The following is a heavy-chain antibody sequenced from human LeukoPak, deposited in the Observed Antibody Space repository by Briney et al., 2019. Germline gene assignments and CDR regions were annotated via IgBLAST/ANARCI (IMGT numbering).Heavy chain of an antibody. D-gene: IGHD3-9*01. CDR3: ARPIPNFDWSSNC. Sequence: PSETLSLTCTVSGGSISSSAYYWGWIRQPPGKGLEWIGSIYYSGNTYYNPSLKSRVTISVDTSKNQFSLNLSSVTAADTAVYYCARPIPNFDWSSNCWGQGTQVTVSS. CDR1: GGSISSSAYY. J-gene: IGHJ4*02. V-gene: IGHV4-39*07. CDR2: IYYSGNT.